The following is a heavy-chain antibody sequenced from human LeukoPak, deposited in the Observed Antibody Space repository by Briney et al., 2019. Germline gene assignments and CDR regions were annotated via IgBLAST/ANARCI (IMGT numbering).Heavy chain of an antibody. CDR2: ISYDGSNK. V-gene: IGHV3-30*04. CDR1: GFTFSSYA. Sequence: PGGSLRLSCAASGFTFSSYAMHWVRQAPGKGLEWVAVISYDGSNKYYADSVKGRFTISRDNSKNTLYLQMNSLRAEDTAVYYCAKPYSSGWSGSFDYWGQGTLVTVSS. D-gene: IGHD6-19*01. CDR3: AKPYSSGWSGSFDY. J-gene: IGHJ4*02.